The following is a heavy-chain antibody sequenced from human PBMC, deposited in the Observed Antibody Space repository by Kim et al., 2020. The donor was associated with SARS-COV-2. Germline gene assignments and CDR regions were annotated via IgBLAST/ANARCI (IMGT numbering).Heavy chain of an antibody. Sequence: AQKLQGRVTITADESTSTAYMELSSLRSEDTAVYYCARDTGGGDLWYFDLWGRGTLVTVSS. D-gene: IGHD2-21*01. CDR3: ARDTGGGDLWYFDL. J-gene: IGHJ2*01. V-gene: IGHV1-69*01.